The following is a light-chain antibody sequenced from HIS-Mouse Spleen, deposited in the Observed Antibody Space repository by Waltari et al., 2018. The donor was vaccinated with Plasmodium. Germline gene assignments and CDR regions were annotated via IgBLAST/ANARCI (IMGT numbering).Light chain of an antibody. CDR2: AAS. CDR3: QRSYSART. Sequence: DIQITHSPSCLSASVGDRVTNTCLASQSISSYVNWDQQKPGKAPKLLIYAASSLQSGVPARISGSGSVSDFTLTISSMHPEDYATYICQRSYSARTFCQGTNVEIK. V-gene: IGKV1-39*01. J-gene: IGKJ1*01. CDR1: QSISSY.